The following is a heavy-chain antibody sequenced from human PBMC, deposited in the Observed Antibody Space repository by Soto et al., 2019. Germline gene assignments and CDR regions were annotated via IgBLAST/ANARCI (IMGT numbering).Heavy chain of an antibody. J-gene: IGHJ6*02. D-gene: IGHD4-17*01. CDR3: AREDDYGYRYINYGLDV. V-gene: IGHV3-30-3*01. CDR2: ISFDGTKK. CDR1: GFTFNIYA. Sequence: GGSLRLSCAASGFTFNIYALHWVRQAPGKGLEWVAVISFDGTKKHYSDSVKGRFTISRDNLKNTLYLRMNNLRVEDAALYFCAREDDYGYRYINYGLDVWGQGTTVTVSS.